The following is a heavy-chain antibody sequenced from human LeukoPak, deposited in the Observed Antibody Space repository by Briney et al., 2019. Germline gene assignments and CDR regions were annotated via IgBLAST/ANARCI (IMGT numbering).Heavy chain of an antibody. Sequence: GGSLRLSCAASGFTFSSYGMHWVRQAPGKGLEWVAVISYDGSNKYYADSVKGRFTISRDNSRNTLYLQMNSLRAEDTAVYYCAKDSGPLEYYFDYWGQGTLVTVSS. CDR3: AKDSGPLEYYFDY. V-gene: IGHV3-30*18. J-gene: IGHJ4*02. D-gene: IGHD3-10*01. CDR1: GFTFSSYG. CDR2: ISYDGSNK.